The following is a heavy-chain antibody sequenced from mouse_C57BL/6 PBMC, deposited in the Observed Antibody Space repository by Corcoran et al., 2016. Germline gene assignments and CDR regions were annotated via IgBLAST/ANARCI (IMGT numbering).Heavy chain of an antibody. Sequence: QIQLVQSGPELKKPGETVKISCKASGYTFTTYGMSWVKQAPGKGLKWMGWINNYSGVPTYADDFKGRFAFSLETSASTAYLQINNLKNEDTATYFCAYYGSSPAWFAYWGQGTLVTVSA. CDR1: GYTFTTYG. CDR2: INNYSGVP. D-gene: IGHD1-1*01. J-gene: IGHJ3*01. CDR3: AYYGSSPAWFAY. V-gene: IGHV9-3*01.